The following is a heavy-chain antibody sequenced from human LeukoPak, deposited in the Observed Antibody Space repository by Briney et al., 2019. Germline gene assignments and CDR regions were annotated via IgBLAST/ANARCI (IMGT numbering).Heavy chain of an antibody. V-gene: IGHV3-74*01. CDR1: GFTFSSYW. D-gene: IGHD3-22*01. Sequence: GGSLRLSCAASGFTFSSYWMHWVRQAPGKGLVWVSRINSDGSSTSYADSVKGRFTISRDNAKNTLYLQMNSLRAEDTAVYYCARYYYDSSNWYYYGMDVWGQGTTVTVSS. CDR3: ARYYYDSSNWYYYGMDV. J-gene: IGHJ6*02. CDR2: INSDGSST.